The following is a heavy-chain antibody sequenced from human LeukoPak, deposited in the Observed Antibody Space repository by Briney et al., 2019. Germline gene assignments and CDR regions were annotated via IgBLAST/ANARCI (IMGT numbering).Heavy chain of an antibody. J-gene: IGHJ5*02. CDR2: IIPIFGIA. Sequence: SVKVSCKASGGTFSSYAISWVRQAPGQGLEWMGRIIPIFGIANYAQKFQGRVTITADKSTSTAYMELSSLRSEDTAVYYCAKDNVDSGIRFDPWGQGTLVTVSS. CDR3: AKDNVDSGIRFDP. V-gene: IGHV1-69*04. CDR1: GGTFSSYA. D-gene: IGHD3-10*01.